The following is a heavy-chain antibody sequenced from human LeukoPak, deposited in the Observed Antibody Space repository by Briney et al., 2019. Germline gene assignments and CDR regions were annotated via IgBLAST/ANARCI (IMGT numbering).Heavy chain of an antibody. V-gene: IGHV6-1*01. CDR1: GDSVSSNSS. CDR2: TYYRSKWYS. D-gene: IGHD5-18*01. CDR3: ARGGQGDGYSADEAFDT. J-gene: IGHJ3*02. Sequence: SQTLSLTCAISGDSVSSNSSWNWIRQSPSRGLEWLGRTYYRSKWYSDYVVSVKSRLNINPDTSKNQFSLQLNSVTPEDTAVYYCARGGQGDGYSADEAFDTWGQGTMVTVSS.